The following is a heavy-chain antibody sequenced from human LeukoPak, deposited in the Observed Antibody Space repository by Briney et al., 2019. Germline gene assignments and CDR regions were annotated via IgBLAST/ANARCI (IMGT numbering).Heavy chain of an antibody. J-gene: IGHJ5*02. Sequence: TSETLSLTCTVSGGSISSYYWSRIRQPAGKGLEWIGRIYTSGTTHYNPSLKSRVTMSVDTSKNQFSLKLSSVTAADTAVYYCARWGRSFSGDWFDPWGQGTLVTVSS. D-gene: IGHD1-26*01. V-gene: IGHV4-4*07. CDR1: GGSISSYY. CDR2: IYTSGTT. CDR3: ARWGRSFSGDWFDP.